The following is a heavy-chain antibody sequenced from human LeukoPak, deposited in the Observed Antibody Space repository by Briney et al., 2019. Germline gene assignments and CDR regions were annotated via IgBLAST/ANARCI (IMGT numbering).Heavy chain of an antibody. Sequence: GASVKVSCKASGYTFTGYYMHWVRQAPGQGREWMGWINPNSGDTNYAQKFQGRLTMTRDTSISTAYMELSRLRSDDTAVYYCARDTDYDSSGYYYSGFDYWGQGTLVTVSS. CDR1: GYTFTGYY. D-gene: IGHD3-22*01. J-gene: IGHJ4*02. CDR3: ARDTDYDSSGYYYSGFDY. V-gene: IGHV1-2*02. CDR2: INPNSGDT.